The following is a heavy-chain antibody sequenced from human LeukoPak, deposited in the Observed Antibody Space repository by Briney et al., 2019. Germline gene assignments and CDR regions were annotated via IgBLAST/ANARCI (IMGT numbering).Heavy chain of an antibody. D-gene: IGHD3-10*01. CDR1: GGSISSYY. V-gene: IGHV4-59*08. J-gene: IGHJ6*02. CDR2: IYYSGST. Sequence: PSETLSLTCTVSGGSISSYYWSWIRQPPGKGLEWIGYIYYSGSTNYNPSLKSRVTISVDTSKDQFSLKLSSVTAADTAEYCCARHSAWAYYYYYGMDVWGQGTTVTVSS. CDR3: ARHSAWAYYYYYGMDV.